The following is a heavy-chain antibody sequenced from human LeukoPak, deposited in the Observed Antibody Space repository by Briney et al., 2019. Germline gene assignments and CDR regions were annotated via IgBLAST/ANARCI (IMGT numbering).Heavy chain of an antibody. V-gene: IGHV3-53*01. CDR2: IHNTVRI. J-gene: IGHJ4*02. D-gene: IGHD4-23*01. CDR3: ILTTVATSIEY. CDR1: GLTVNNNY. Sequence: GGSLRLSCAVSGLTVNNNYVNWVRQAPGKGLEWVSVIHNTVRIHYADSVNGRFTISSDTSMNTVYLQMNGLRAEDTAVYYCILTTVATSIEYWGPGTLVTVSP.